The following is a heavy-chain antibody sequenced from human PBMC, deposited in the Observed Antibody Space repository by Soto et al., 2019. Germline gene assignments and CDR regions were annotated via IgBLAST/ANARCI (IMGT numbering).Heavy chain of an antibody. CDR2: ISGSGDRT. D-gene: IGHD1-1*01. J-gene: IGHJ4*02. CDR3: AKDTVEILSSYFDS. Sequence: GGSLRLACEASGFTFGNYAMTWVRQAPGKGLEWVSTISGSGDRTYYADSVTGRFTISRDNSKNTLYLQMHSLGVEDTAVYFWAKDTVEILSSYFDSGAQRTLVTVPS. V-gene: IGHV3-23*01. CDR1: GFTFGNYA.